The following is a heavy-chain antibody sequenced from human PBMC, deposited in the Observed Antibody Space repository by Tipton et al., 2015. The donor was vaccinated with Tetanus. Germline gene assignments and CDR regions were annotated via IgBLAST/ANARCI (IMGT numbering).Heavy chain of an antibody. V-gene: IGHV4-34*01. CDR2: INQRGGI. D-gene: IGHD3-3*01. Sequence: TLSLTCAVSGGSSSSFYWSWIRQPPGKGLEWIGEINQRGGISYNPSLNSRVTISVDTSKSHFSLRLTSVTAADTAVYYCARANYDFPNKGPFDFWGQGILVVVSS. CDR1: GGSSSSFY. CDR3: ARANYDFPNKGPFDF. J-gene: IGHJ4*02.